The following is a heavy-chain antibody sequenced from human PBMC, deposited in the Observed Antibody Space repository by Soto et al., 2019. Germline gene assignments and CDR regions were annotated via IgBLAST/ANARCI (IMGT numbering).Heavy chain of an antibody. CDR3: AISHSSGYVDY. V-gene: IGHV3-21*01. D-gene: IGHD6-19*01. J-gene: IGHJ4*02. Sequence: GGSLRLSCAASGFTFSSYYMKWVRQAPGKGLEWVSSISDISDIYYADSVKGRFTISRDNAKNSLYLQMNSLRAEDTAVYYCAISHSSGYVDYWGQGTLVTVSS. CDR2: ISDISDI. CDR1: GFTFSSYY.